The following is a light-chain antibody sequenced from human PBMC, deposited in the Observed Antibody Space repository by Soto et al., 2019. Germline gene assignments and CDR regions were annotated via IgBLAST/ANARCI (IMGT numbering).Light chain of an antibody. CDR1: SSDVGGYNY. Sequence: QSVLTQPRSVSGSPGQSVTISCTGTSSDVGGYNYVSWYQQHPGKAPKLMIYDVSKRPSGVPDRFSGSKSGNTASLTISGLQAEDEAAYYCCSYAGSYTDYVFGTGTKLTVL. V-gene: IGLV2-11*01. J-gene: IGLJ1*01. CDR2: DVS. CDR3: CSYAGSYTDYV.